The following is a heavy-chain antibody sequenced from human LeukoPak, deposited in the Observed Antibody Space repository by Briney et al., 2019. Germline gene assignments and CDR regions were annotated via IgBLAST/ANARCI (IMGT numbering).Heavy chain of an antibody. V-gene: IGHV3-48*04. CDR2: ISSGSSTI. J-gene: IGHJ4*02. CDR3: ARDRAYKSFDY. D-gene: IGHD3-16*01. CDR1: GFIFSSYS. Sequence: GGSLRLSCAASGFIFSSYSMNWVRQAPGKGLEWVSYISSGSSTIYYADSVKGRFTISRDNAKNSLHLQMNSLRTEDTAVYYCARDRAYKSFDYWGQGTLVTVSS.